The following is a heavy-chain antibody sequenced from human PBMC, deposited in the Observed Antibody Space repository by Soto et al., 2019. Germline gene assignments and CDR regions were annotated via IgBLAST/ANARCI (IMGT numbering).Heavy chain of an antibody. CDR3: ARDQDDYGDSVLGDSYYDHSYGLDV. CDR1: GLSLGTYW. J-gene: IGHJ6*02. V-gene: IGHV3-7*03. Sequence: GGSVSLSRVAAGLSLGTYWMSWVRQAPGEGLEWVANIKQDGSEKYYVDSVKGRLTISRDHSRNTLYLQMSRLRAQDTAVYYCARDQDDYGDSVLGDSYYDHSYGLDVWGQGTTVTVSS. D-gene: IGHD4-17*01. CDR2: IKQDGSEK.